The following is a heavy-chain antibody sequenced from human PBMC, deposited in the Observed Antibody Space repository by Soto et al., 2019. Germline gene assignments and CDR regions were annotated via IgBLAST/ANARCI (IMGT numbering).Heavy chain of an antibody. J-gene: IGHJ4*02. V-gene: IGHV1-18*01. CDR2: ISAYNENT. CDR3: ARARATVTTERALGY. CDR1: GYTFYNYD. D-gene: IGHD4-17*01. Sequence: WASVKVSCKASGYTFYNYDITWVRQAPGQGLEWMGTISAYNENTNVAQNLQGRVSMTTDESTATAYMELRSLTSDDTAVYYCARARATVTTERALGYWGQGALVTVSS.